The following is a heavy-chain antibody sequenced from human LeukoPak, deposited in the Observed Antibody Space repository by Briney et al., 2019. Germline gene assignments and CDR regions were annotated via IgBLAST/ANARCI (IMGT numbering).Heavy chain of an antibody. CDR3: ARDREYSTFDL. D-gene: IGHD6-6*01. CDR1: GGSVSSGSYY. J-gene: IGHJ2*01. CDR2: IYYSGST. Sequence: SETLSLTCTVSGGSVSSGSYYWSWIRQPPGTGLEWIGYIYYSGSTNYNPSLKSRVTISVDTSKNQFSLKLSSVTAADTAVYYCARDREYSTFDLWGRGTLVTVSS. V-gene: IGHV4-61*01.